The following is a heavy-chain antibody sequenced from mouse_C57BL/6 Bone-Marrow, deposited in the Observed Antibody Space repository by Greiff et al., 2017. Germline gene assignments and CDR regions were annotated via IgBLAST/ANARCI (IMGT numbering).Heavy chain of an antibody. V-gene: IGHV5-6*01. CDR1: GFTFSSYG. D-gene: IGHD1-1*01. CDR3: ARHPFITTVVGTGGFDY. J-gene: IGHJ2*01. Sequence: EVQRVESGGDLVKPGGSLKLSCAASGFTFSSYGMSWVRQTPDKRLEWVATISSGGSYTYYPDSVKGRFTISRDNAKNTLYLQMSSLKSEDTAMYYCARHPFITTVVGTGGFDYWGQGTTLTVSS. CDR2: ISSGGSYT.